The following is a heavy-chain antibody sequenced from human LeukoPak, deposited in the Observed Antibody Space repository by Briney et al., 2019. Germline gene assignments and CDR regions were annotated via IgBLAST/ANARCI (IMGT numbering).Heavy chain of an antibody. CDR1: GGSISSSSYY. V-gene: IGHV4-39*01. CDR3: ARQSASDYYDSSDSFDY. D-gene: IGHD3-22*01. J-gene: IGHJ4*02. Sequence: SETLSLTCTVSGGSISSSSYYWGWIRQPPGKGLEWIGSIYYSGSTYYNPSLKSRVTISVDTSKNQFSLKLSSVTAADTAVYYCARQSASDYYDSSDSFDYWGQGTLVTVSS. CDR2: IYYSGST.